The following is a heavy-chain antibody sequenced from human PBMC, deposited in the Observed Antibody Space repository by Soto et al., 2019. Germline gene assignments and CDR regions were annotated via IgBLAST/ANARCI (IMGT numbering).Heavy chain of an antibody. J-gene: IGHJ4*02. D-gene: IGHD6-19*01. V-gene: IGHV3-23*01. Sequence: EVQLLESGGGLVQPGGSLRLSCAASGFTFSSYAMSWVRQAPGKGLEWVSAISGSGGSTYYADSVKGRFTISRDNSKNTLYLKMNSLRAEDTAVYYCAKAQWWSSGTEGGGDYWGQGTLVTVSS. CDR1: GFTFSSYA. CDR2: ISGSGGST. CDR3: AKAQWWSSGTEGGGDY.